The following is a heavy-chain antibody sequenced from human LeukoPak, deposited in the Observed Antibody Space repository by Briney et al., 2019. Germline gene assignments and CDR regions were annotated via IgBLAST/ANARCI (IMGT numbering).Heavy chain of an antibody. V-gene: IGHV1-18*01. CDR2: INTYNGNA. Sequence: AXVKVSCKASGYTFTTYGISWVRQAPGXGLEWMGWINTYNGNANSAQKFQDRVTMTRDTSTSTAYMDLRRLRSVDTAVYYCARDCNSGNRYSDSWGQGTLVTVSS. CDR1: GYTFTTYG. D-gene: IGHD2/OR15-2a*01. J-gene: IGHJ4*02. CDR3: ARDCNSGNRYSDS.